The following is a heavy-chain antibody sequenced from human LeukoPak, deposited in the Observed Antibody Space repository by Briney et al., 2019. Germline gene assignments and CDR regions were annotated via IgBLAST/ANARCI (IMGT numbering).Heavy chain of an antibody. CDR2: INPGNGGT. CDR1: GYTFTSYY. D-gene: IGHD1-26*01. V-gene: IGHV1-2*02. CDR3: ARSPSGELDY. Sequence: GASVKVSCKTSGYTFTSYYIHWVRQAPGQGLDYMGWINPGNGGTNYAQNFQGRVIMTRDTSISTAYMQLSRLTSDDTAVYYCARSPSGELDYWGRGTLVSVSS. J-gene: IGHJ4*02.